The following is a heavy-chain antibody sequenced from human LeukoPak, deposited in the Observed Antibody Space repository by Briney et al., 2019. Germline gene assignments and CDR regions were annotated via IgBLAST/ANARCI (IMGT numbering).Heavy chain of an antibody. Sequence: ASVKVSCKASGYTFTRYYMHRVRQAPGQGLEWMGIVNPSGGSTTYAQKFQGRVTMTRDTSTSTIYMELSSLRSEDTAVYYCARGSYDFWSGDPVGPDYWGQGTLVTVSS. J-gene: IGHJ4*02. CDR2: VNPSGGST. V-gene: IGHV1-46*01. D-gene: IGHD3-3*01. CDR1: GYTFTRYY. CDR3: ARGSYDFWSGDPVGPDY.